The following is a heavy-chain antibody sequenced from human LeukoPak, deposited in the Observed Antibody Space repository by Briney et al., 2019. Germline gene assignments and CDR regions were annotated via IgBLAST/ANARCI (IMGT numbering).Heavy chain of an antibody. CDR2: ISSSSSTI. J-gene: IGHJ4*02. D-gene: IGHD2-8*01. CDR3: ARDGLPMVYAIYY. CDR1: GFTFSSYS. V-gene: IGHV3-48*04. Sequence: GGSLRLSCAASGFTFSSYSMNWVRQAPGKGLEWVSYISSSSSTIYYADSVKGRFTISRDNAKNSLYLQMNSLRAEDTAVYYCARDGLPMVYAIYYWGQGTLVTVSS.